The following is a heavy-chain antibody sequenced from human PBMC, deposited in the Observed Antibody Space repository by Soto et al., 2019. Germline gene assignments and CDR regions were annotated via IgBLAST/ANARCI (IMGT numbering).Heavy chain of an antibody. CDR1: GGSINSGGYC. D-gene: IGHD5-18*01. CDR3: SRGILV. CDR2: ISYGGST. V-gene: IGHV4-31*03. J-gene: IGHJ4*02. Sequence: QVQLQESGPGLVKPSQTLSLTCTVSGGSINSGGYCWRWIRQHPGKGLDWIGCISYGGSTSYNPSLKSRVTISVDTSKNQFSLKLTSVTDTDTAVYYCSRGILVWGQGALITVSS.